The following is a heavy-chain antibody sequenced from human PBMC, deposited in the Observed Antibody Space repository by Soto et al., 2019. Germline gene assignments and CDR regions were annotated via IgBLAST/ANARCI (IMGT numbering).Heavy chain of an antibody. V-gene: IGHV4-59*08. J-gene: IGHJ4*02. D-gene: IGHD3-16*01. Sequence: SESLSLTCTVSGGSISNYYWSWIRQPPGRGLEWIGHIFYSGSTNYNPALKSRVTISTDTSKNQFSLKLSSVTAADTAVYCCATSTVGEGGRGYWGQGTLVTVSS. CDR2: IFYSGST. CDR3: ATSTVGEGGRGY. CDR1: GGSISNYY.